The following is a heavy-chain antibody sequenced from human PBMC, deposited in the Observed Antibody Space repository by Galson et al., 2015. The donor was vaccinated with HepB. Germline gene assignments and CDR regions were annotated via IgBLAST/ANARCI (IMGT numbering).Heavy chain of an antibody. D-gene: IGHD2-2*01. Sequence: SLRLSCAASGFTFSSYGMHWVRQAPGKGLEWVAFIRLDGSNKYYGDSVKGRFTISRDNSKNTLSLQMNSLRAEDTAVYYGAKEYCSTTNCSPTSDIWGQGTMVTVSS. CDR3: AKEYCSTTNCSPTSDI. J-gene: IGHJ3*02. V-gene: IGHV3-30*02. CDR1: GFTFSSYG. CDR2: IRLDGSNK.